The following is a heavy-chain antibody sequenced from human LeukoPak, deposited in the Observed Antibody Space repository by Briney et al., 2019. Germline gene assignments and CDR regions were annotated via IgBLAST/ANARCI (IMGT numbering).Heavy chain of an antibody. D-gene: IGHD2-2*01. CDR2: ISYDGSNK. J-gene: IGHJ5*02. V-gene: IGHV3-30-3*01. Sequence: GGSLRLSCAASGFTFSTYAMHWVRQAPGKGLEWVAVISYDGSNKYYADSVKGRLTISRDNSKNTLYLQMNSLRSEDTAVYYCARDPNCSSTSCYVGWFDPWGQGTLVTVSS. CDR1: GFTFSTYA. CDR3: ARDPNCSSTSCYVGWFDP.